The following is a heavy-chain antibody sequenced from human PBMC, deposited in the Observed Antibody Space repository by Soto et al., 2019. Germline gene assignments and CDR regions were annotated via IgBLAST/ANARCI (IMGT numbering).Heavy chain of an antibody. D-gene: IGHD3-3*01. CDR3: AKDRALLRFLEWLLDDAFDI. J-gene: IGHJ3*02. CDR1: GFTFSSYG. CDR2: ISYDGSNK. V-gene: IGHV3-30*18. Sequence: QVQLVESGGGVVQPGRSLRLSCXXSGFTFSSYGMHWVRQAPGKGLEWVAVISYDGSNKYYADSVKGRFTISRDNSKNTLYLQMNSLRAEDTAVYYCAKDRALLRFLEWLLDDAFDIWGQGTMVTVSS.